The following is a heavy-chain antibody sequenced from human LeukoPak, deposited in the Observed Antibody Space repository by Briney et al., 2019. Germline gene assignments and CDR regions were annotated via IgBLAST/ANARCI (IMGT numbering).Heavy chain of an antibody. CDR1: GFIVSNTY. V-gene: IGHV3-53*01. J-gene: IGHJ4*02. D-gene: IGHD3-3*02. CDR3: VSLARDY. Sequence: GGSLRLSCAASGFIVSNTYMTWVRQAPGKGLEWVSVIHNDGSTYYAYSVKGRFTISRDNSKNMLFLRMNSLRVEDTAVYFCVSLARDYWGQGTLVSVSS. CDR2: IHNDGST.